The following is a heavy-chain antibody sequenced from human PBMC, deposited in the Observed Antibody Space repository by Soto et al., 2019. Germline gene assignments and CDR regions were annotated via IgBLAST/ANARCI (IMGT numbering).Heavy chain of an antibody. CDR3: ARNRGRAWYFFDL. D-gene: IGHD6-19*01. Sequence: LVESGGGVVQPGRSLRLSCAASGFTFSSFGMHWVRQAPGKGLEWLALIYYDGSKKYYADSVKGRFTISRDNSRNTVYLQMNSLRAEDTAVYFCARNRGRAWYFFDLSGRGTLVTVSS. CDR1: GFTFSSFG. J-gene: IGHJ2*01. V-gene: IGHV3-33*01. CDR2: IYYDGSKK.